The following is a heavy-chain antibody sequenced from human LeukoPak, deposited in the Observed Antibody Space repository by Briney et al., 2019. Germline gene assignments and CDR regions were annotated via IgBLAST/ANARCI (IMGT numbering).Heavy chain of an antibody. J-gene: IGHJ4*02. V-gene: IGHV3-7*01. Sequence: PGGSLRLSCTASGFTFSNYWMSWVRQAPGKGLEWVANIKEDGSEKYYVDSVKGRFTISRDNSKNTLYLQMNSLRAEDTAVYYCAKANYYDSSGYLEHWGQGTLVTVSS. D-gene: IGHD3-22*01. CDR3: AKANYYDSSGYLEH. CDR1: GFTFSNYW. CDR2: IKEDGSEK.